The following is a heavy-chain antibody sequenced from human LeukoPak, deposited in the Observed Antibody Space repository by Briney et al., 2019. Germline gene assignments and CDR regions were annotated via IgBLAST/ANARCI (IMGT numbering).Heavy chain of an antibody. Sequence: ASVKVSCKASGYTFTGYYMHWVRQAPGQGLEWMGWINPNSGGTNYAQKFQGRVTMTRDTSISTAYMELSRLRPDDTAVYYCARDGSGSYYVRFQLDDYWGQGTLVTVSS. CDR3: ARDGSGSYYVRFQLDDY. J-gene: IGHJ4*02. D-gene: IGHD1-26*01. CDR1: GYTFTGYY. CDR2: INPNSGGT. V-gene: IGHV1-2*02.